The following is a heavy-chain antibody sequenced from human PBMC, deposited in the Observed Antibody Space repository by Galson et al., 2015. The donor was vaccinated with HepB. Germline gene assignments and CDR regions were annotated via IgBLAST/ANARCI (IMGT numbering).Heavy chain of an antibody. V-gene: IGHV3-13*01. D-gene: IGHD1-26*01. J-gene: IGHJ4*02. CDR3: ARGRRGDSGSFKEFGY. CDR2: IGTAGDT. Sequence: SLRLSCAASGFTFGSYDMHWVRQATGKGLEWVSAIGTAGDTYYPGSVKGRFTISRENAKNSLYLQMNSLRAGDTAVYYCARGRRGDSGSFKEFGYWGQGTPVTVSS. CDR1: GFTFGSYD.